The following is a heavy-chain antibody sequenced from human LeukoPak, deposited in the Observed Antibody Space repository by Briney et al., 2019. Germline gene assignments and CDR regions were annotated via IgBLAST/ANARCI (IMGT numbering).Heavy chain of an antibody. Sequence: GGSLRLSCAASGFTFSSYWMSWVRQAPGKGLEWVANIKQDGSEIYYVDSVKGRFTISRDNAKNSLYPQMNSLRAEDTAVYYCARSPGYSSRIVAYWGQGTLVTVSS. J-gene: IGHJ4*02. D-gene: IGHD6-13*01. CDR2: IKQDGSEI. CDR1: GFTFSSYW. CDR3: ARSPGYSSRIVAY. V-gene: IGHV3-7*01.